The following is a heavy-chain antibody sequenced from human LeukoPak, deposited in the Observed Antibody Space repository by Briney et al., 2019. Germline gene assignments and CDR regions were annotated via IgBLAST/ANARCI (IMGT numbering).Heavy chain of an antibody. Sequence: GGSLRLSCAASGFTFDDYAMHWVRQAPGKGLEWVSGISWNSGSIGYADSVKGRFTISRDNAKNSLYLQMNSLRAEDTALYYCAKDNRPFIAVAEFDYWGQGTLVTVSS. CDR1: GFTFDDYA. CDR3: AKDNRPFIAVAEFDY. CDR2: ISWNSGSI. D-gene: IGHD6-19*01. V-gene: IGHV3-9*01. J-gene: IGHJ4*02.